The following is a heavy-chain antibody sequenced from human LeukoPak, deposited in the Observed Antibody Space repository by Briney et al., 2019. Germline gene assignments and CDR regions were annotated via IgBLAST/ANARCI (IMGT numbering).Heavy chain of an antibody. D-gene: IGHD3-3*01. Sequence: SETLPLTCTVSGDSISSSSYYWGWIRQPPGKGLEWIGNIYYSGSTYYNPSLKSRVTISVDTSKSQFSLRLSSVTAADTAVYYCARRFSTRYWYFDLWGRGTLVTVSS. J-gene: IGHJ2*01. CDR3: ARRFSTRYWYFDL. V-gene: IGHV4-39*01. CDR2: IYYSGST. CDR1: GDSISSSSYY.